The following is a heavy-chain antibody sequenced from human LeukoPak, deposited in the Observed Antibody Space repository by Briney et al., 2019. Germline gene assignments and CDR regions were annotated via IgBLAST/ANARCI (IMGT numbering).Heavy chain of an antibody. J-gene: IGHJ4*02. Sequence: GGSLRLSCAASGFIFSDYVMSWVRQAPGKGLEWVSGFSSTGGNTHYADSVKGRFTISRDNSKNALFLQVNSLRVEDTAVYYCAREGLWDYWGQGTLVTVSS. V-gene: IGHV3-23*01. CDR2: FSSTGGNT. CDR3: AREGLWDY. CDR1: GFIFSDYV. D-gene: IGHD3-16*01.